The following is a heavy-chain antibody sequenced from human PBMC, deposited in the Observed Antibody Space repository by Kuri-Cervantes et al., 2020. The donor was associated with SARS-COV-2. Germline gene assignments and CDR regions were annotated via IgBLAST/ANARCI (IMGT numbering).Heavy chain of an antibody. D-gene: IGHD7-27*01. J-gene: IGHJ4*02. CDR1: GFTFSSYA. Sequence: GESLKISCAASGFTFSSYAMSWVRQAPGKGLEWVAAMWSGGSNKYYADSVKGRFTLSRDNSNNTLYLQMNILRSADTAVYYCTKDLAGLGMTHRGQGTLVTVSS. CDR3: TKDLAGLGMTH. V-gene: IGHV3-33*06. CDR2: MWSGGSNK.